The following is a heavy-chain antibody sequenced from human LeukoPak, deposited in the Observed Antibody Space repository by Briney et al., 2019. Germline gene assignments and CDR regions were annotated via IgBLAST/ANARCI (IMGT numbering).Heavy chain of an antibody. CDR3: ARQPNWGLGEDY. J-gene: IGHJ4*02. Sequence: GESLKISCKGSGYSFTNYWIGWVRQMPGKGLEWMGIIYPGGSHIRYSPSFQGQVTISADKSISTAYLQWSSLKASDTALYYCARQPNWGLGEDYWGQGTLVTVSS. D-gene: IGHD7-27*01. V-gene: IGHV5-51*01. CDR2: IYPGGSHI. CDR1: GYSFTNYW.